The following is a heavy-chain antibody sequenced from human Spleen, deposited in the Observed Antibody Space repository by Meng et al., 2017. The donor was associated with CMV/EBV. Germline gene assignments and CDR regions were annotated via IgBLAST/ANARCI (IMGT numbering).Heavy chain of an antibody. J-gene: IGHJ6*02. Sequence: SETLSLTCTVSGVSINSYYWSWIRQPPGKGLEWIGYIYYSGITNYNPSLKSRVTISVDTSKNQFSLKVNSVTAADTAVYYCASVDVLLWFGEFGTTSPYYYYGMDVWGQGTTVTVSS. CDR3: ASVDVLLWFGEFGTTSPYYYYGMDV. CDR1: GVSINSYY. V-gene: IGHV4-59*12. CDR2: IYYSGIT. D-gene: IGHD3-10*01.